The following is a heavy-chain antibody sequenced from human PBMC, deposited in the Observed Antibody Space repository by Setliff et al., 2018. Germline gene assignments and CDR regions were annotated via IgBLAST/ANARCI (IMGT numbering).Heavy chain of an antibody. CDR2: ISGGGSRT. D-gene: IGHD3-22*01. V-gene: IGHV3-23*01. Sequence: GGSLRLSCAASGFSFSSYAMNWVRQAPGKGPEWVSGISGGGSRTYYADSVKGRVTISRDNSKDTLYLQMHIVRAEDTAVYYCTKDSSGRDAFDIWGQGTMVTVSS. J-gene: IGHJ3*02. CDR1: GFSFSSYA. CDR3: TKDSSGRDAFDI.